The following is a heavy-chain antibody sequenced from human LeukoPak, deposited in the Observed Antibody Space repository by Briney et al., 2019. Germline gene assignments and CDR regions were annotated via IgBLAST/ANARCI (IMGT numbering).Heavy chain of an antibody. CDR2: ISGSGGST. Sequence: GGSLRLSCAASGFTFSSYAMSWVRQAPGKGLEWVSAISGSGGSTYYADSVKGRFTISRGNSKNTLYLQMNSLRAEDTAVYYCAKDWWYSSGWPFDYWGQGTLVTVSS. CDR1: GFTFSSYA. CDR3: AKDWWYSSGWPFDY. J-gene: IGHJ4*02. V-gene: IGHV3-23*01. D-gene: IGHD6-19*01.